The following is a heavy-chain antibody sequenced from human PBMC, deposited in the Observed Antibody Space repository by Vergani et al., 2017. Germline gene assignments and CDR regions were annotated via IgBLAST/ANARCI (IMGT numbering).Heavy chain of an antibody. CDR1: GGTFSSYA. V-gene: IGHV1-69*04. J-gene: IGHJ6*02. CDR3: AGGXGTIFGVGKQAPPYYYYGMDV. CDR2: IIPILGIA. Sequence: QVQLVQSGAEVKKPGSSVKVSCKASGGTFSSYAISWVRQAPGQGLEWMGRIIPILGIANSAQKFQGRVTITADKATSTADMELSSLRSEDTAVFYCAGGXGTIFGVGKQAPPYYYYGMDVWGQGTTVTVSS. D-gene: IGHD3-3*01.